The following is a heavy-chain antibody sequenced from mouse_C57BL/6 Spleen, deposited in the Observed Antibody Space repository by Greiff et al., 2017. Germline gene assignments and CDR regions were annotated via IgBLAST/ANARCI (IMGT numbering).Heavy chain of an antibody. CDR2: INPGGGGT. J-gene: IGHJ1*03. Sequence: QVQLQQSGAELVRPGTSVKVSCKASGYAFTNYLIAWVKQRPGQGLEWIGVINPGGGGTNYNEKFKGKGTLTADKSYSTSYMQLSSLKSEDSAVECCARAGDSCYFDVWGTGTTVTVSS. CDR3: ARAGDSCYFDV. V-gene: IGHV1-54*01. D-gene: IGHD2-13*01. CDR1: GYAFTNYL.